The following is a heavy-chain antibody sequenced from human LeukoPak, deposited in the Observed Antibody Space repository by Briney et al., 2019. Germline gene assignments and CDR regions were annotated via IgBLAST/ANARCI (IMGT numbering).Heavy chain of an antibody. Sequence: GGSLRLSCAVSGFTFSSSSMSWVRQPPGRGLGWVSCISGSGSGGSTYYADSVKGRFIISRDNSKNTLYLQMNSMIAEDTAVYYCAKSGYNRFDYWGQGTMVTVSS. CDR1: GFTFSSSS. CDR2: ISGSGSGGST. V-gene: IGHV3-23*01. CDR3: AKSGYNRFDY. J-gene: IGHJ4*03. D-gene: IGHD5-24*01.